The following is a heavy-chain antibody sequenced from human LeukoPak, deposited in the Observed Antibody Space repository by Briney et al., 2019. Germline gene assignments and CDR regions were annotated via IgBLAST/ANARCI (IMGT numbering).Heavy chain of an antibody. CDR1: GYTFDGCY. CDR3: ATGGHLTSNHYYVPPDF. V-gene: IGHV1-2*02. J-gene: IGHJ4*02. CDR2: INPDSGVT. Sequence: ASVKVSCKTSGYTFDGCYIHWLRQAPGQGLDWVGWINPDSGVTDSTENFQGRVTMTSDTSITTVYMELTRLRSDDTAVYYCATGGHLTSNHYYVPPDFWGQGTLVSVSS. D-gene: IGHD3-22*01.